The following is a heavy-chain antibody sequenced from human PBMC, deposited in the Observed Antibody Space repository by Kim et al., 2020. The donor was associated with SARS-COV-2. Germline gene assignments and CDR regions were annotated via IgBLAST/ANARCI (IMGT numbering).Heavy chain of an antibody. Sequence: SETLSLTCTVDGESLSEYSWSWIRQPPGKGLEWIGEVYHRGTTNYNPSLKSRLTISVDTSKNQFSLKLNSVTAADTAIYYCAGPRDLYWYFDLWGRGTLVTVSS. CDR2: VYHRGTT. J-gene: IGHJ2*01. V-gene: IGHV4-34*01. CDR1: GESLSEYS. CDR3: AGPRDLYWYFDL.